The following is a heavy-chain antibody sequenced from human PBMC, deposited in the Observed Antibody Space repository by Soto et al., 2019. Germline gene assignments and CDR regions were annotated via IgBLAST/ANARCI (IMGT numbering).Heavy chain of an antibody. CDR2: IKQDGSEK. Sequence: EVQLVESGGGLVQPGGSLRLSCAASGFTFSSYWMSWVRQAPGKGLEWVANIKQDGSEKYYVDSVKGRFTISRDNAKNSLYLQMNSLGAEDTVVYYCAREKEQWLGSGDCFDPWGHGPLVTVSS. CDR3: AREKEQWLGSGDCFDP. CDR1: GFTFSSYW. V-gene: IGHV3-7*01. D-gene: IGHD6-19*01. J-gene: IGHJ5*02.